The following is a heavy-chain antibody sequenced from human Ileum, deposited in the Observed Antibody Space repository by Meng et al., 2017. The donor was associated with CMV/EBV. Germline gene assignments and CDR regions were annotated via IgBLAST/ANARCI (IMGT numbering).Heavy chain of an antibody. V-gene: IGHV1-18*01. Sequence: ASVKVSCKASGYTFTSYGISWLRQAPGQGLEWMGWISAYNGNTNYAQKLQGRVTMTTDTSTCTAYMELRSLRSDDTAVYCCARAPRTISYYYYGMDVWGQGTTVTVSS. CDR2: ISAYNGNT. J-gene: IGHJ6*02. D-gene: IGHD5-24*01. CDR3: ARAPRTISYYYYGMDV. CDR1: GYTFTSYG.